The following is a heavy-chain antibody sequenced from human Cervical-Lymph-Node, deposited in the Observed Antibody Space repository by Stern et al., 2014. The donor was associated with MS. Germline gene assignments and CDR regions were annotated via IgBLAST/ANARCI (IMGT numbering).Heavy chain of an antibody. Sequence: QVQLQESGPGLVKPSETLSLTCTVSGGSVSSGSYYWSWIRQPPGKGLEWIGDIYYSGSTNYNPSLKSRVTISVDTSKNQFSLKLSSVTAADTAVYYCASDSSGYYLSFDYWGQGTLVTVSS. CDR1: GGSVSSGSYY. J-gene: IGHJ4*02. V-gene: IGHV4-61*01. CDR3: ASDSSGYYLSFDY. D-gene: IGHD3-22*01. CDR2: IYYSGST.